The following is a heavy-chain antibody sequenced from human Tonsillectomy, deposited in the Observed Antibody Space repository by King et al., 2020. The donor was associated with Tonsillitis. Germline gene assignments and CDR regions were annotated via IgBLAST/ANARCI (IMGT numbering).Heavy chain of an antibody. V-gene: IGHV4-59*01. CDR3: ARVSGRRYSSSWYGGGLDY. D-gene: IGHD6-13*01. J-gene: IGHJ4*02. Sequence: VQLQESGPGLVKPSETLSLTCTVSGGSISSYYWSWIRQPPGKGLEWIGYIYYSGSTNYNPSLKSRVTISVDTSKNQFSLKLSSVTAADTAVYYCARVSGRRYSSSWYGGGLDYWGQGTLVTVSS. CDR2: IYYSGST. CDR1: GGSISSYY.